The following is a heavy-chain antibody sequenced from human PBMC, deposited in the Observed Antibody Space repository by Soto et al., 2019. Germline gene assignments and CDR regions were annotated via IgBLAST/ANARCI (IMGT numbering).Heavy chain of an antibody. Sequence: SETLSLTCTVSGGSISSSSYYWGWIRQPPGKGLEWIGSIYYSGSTYYNPSLKSRVTISVDTSKNQFSLKLSSVTAADTAVYYCARRDGPPNWFDPWGQGTLVTVSS. CDR1: GGSISSSSYY. CDR2: IYYSGST. J-gene: IGHJ5*02. V-gene: IGHV4-39*01. CDR3: ARRDGPPNWFDP.